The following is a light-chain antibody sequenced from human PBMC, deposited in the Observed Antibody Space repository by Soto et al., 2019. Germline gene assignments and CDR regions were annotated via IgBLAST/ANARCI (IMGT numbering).Light chain of an antibody. V-gene: IGKV1-27*01. CDR2: ASS. J-gene: IGKJ4*01. CDR1: QCISNY. Sequence: DIQMTQSPSSLSASVGDRVTITCRASQCISNYLAWYQQKPGKVPKLLIYASSTLRSGVPSRFSGSGSGTDFTLTISSLQPEDGATYYFQKYNSAHRTFGGGNKVEIK. CDR3: QKYNSAHRT.